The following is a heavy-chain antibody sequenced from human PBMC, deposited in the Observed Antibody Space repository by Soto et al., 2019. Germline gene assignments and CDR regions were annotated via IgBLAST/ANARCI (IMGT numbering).Heavy chain of an antibody. CDR2: IYYTGST. V-gene: IGHV4-31*03. Sequence: QVQLQESGPGLVKPSQTLSLICTVSGGSINSGGYYWSWIRQLPGKGLEWIGYIYYTGSTYYNPSLKSRITISVDTSANQFSLKLSSVTAADTAIYFCARVFKTMSFYYGMDVWGQETAVAVSS. J-gene: IGHJ6*02. CDR3: ARVFKTMSFYYGMDV. D-gene: IGHD3-22*01. CDR1: GGSINSGGYY.